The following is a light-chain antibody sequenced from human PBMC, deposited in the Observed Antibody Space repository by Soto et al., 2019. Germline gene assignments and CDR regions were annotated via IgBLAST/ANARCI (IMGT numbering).Light chain of an antibody. J-gene: IGKJ2*01. V-gene: IGKV3-11*01. Sequence: EIVLTQSRATLSFSPGERATLSCRASQSVSSYLAWYQQKPGQAPRLLIYDASNRATGIPARFSGSGSGTDVTHTISSLEPEDFAVYYCQQRSNWPLMYTFGQGTKLEIK. CDR2: DAS. CDR3: QQRSNWPLMYT. CDR1: QSVSSY.